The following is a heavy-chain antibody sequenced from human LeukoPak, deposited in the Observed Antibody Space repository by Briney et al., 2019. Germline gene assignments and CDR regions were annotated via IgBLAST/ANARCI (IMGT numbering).Heavy chain of an antibody. V-gene: IGHV3-15*01. Sequence: GGSLRLSCVDSGFTFTNAWMSWVRQAPGKGLEWIGRIKSKTDGETTNYAEPVRGRFTISRDDSKSAMYLQMNSLKIEDTAVYYCTTDLGTYYHGSQRLIPIDYWGQGTLVTVSS. CDR2: IKSKTDGETT. CDR3: TTDLGTYYHGSQRLIPIDY. D-gene: IGHD3-10*01. J-gene: IGHJ4*02. CDR1: GFTFTNAW.